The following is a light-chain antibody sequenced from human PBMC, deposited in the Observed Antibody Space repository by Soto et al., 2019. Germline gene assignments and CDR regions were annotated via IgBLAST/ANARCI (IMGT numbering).Light chain of an antibody. CDR2: DAS. J-gene: IGKJ4*01. CDR1: QTINTY. CDR3: QQCYSTPLT. V-gene: IGKV1-39*01. Sequence: DIQMTQSPSSLSASVGDRVTITCRAGQTINTYLNWYQQKPGKAPKFLIYDASHLQTGVTSRFSGSGSGTDFTLTINGLQPEDFATYYGQQCYSTPLTFGGGTKVEI.